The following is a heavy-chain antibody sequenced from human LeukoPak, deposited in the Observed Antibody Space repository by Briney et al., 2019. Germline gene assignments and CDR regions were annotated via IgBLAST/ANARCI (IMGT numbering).Heavy chain of an antibody. CDR3: ARLQQLVLSGSDY. V-gene: IGHV3-74*01. Sequence: GGSLRLSCAASGFTFSSYWMHWVRQAPGKGLVWVSRISSDGSSTSYADSVKGRFTISRDNAKNSLYLQMNSLRAEDTAVYYCARLQQLVLSGSDYWGQGTLVTVSS. D-gene: IGHD6-13*01. CDR1: GFTFSSYW. CDR2: ISSDGSST. J-gene: IGHJ4*02.